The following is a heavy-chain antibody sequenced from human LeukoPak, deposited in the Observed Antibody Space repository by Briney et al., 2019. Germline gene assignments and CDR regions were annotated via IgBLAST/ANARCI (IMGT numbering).Heavy chain of an antibody. V-gene: IGHV1-69*06. Sequence: GASVKVSCKASGYTFTGHYIHWVRQAPGQGLEWMGGIIPIFGTANYAQKFQGRVTITADKSTSTAYMELSSLRSEDTAVYYCARGGTIFGVVNSRTNYFDYWGQGTLVTVSS. D-gene: IGHD3-3*01. CDR3: ARGGTIFGVVNSRTNYFDY. CDR1: GYTFTGHY. J-gene: IGHJ4*02. CDR2: IIPIFGTA.